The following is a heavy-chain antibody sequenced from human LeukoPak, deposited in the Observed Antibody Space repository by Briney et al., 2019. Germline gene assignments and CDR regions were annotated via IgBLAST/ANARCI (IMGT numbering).Heavy chain of an antibody. CDR3: ARGEVATTYYYGMDV. Sequence: GGSLRLSCVASGVTFRSYAMNWVRQAPGKGLEWVSYMSSDSSFINYADSVKGRFTISRDNAKNSLFLQMDSPRADDTAVYYCARGEVATTYYYGMDVWGQGTTVTVSS. V-gene: IGHV3-21*05. D-gene: IGHD5-12*01. CDR2: MSSDSSFI. J-gene: IGHJ6*02. CDR1: GVTFRSYA.